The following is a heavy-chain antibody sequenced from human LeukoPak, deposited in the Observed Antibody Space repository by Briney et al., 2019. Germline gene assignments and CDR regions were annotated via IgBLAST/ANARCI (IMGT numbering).Heavy chain of an antibody. CDR1: GFTFDDYA. V-gene: IGHV3-9*03. Sequence: GRSLRLSCAASGFTFDDYAMHWVRQAPGKGLEWVSGISWNSGNIGYADSVKGRFTISRDNAKNSLYLQMNSLRAEDMALYYCAKDIYSSSSASFDYWGQGTLVTVSS. D-gene: IGHD6-6*01. J-gene: IGHJ4*02. CDR2: ISWNSGNI. CDR3: AKDIYSSSSASFDY.